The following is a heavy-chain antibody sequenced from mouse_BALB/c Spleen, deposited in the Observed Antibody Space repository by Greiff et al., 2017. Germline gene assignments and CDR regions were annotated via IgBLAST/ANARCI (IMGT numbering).Heavy chain of an antibody. Sequence: DVMLVESGGGLVQPGGSRKLSCAASGFTFSSFGMHWVRQAPEKGLEWVAYISSGSSTIYYADTVKGRFTISRDNPKNTLFLQMTSLRSEDTAMYYCARDFNPWGQGTLVTVSA. CDR2: ISSGSSTI. V-gene: IGHV5-17*02. J-gene: IGHJ3*02. CDR3: ARDFNP. CDR1: GFTFSSFG.